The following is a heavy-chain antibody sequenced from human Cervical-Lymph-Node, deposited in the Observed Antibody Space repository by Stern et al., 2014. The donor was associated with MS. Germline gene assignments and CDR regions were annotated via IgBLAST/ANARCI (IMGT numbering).Heavy chain of an antibody. CDR3: AQDSQSTTTYHYYGMDV. CDR2: ISYDGNNE. D-gene: IGHD4-11*01. V-gene: IGHV3-30*18. J-gene: IGHJ6*02. Sequence: VQLLESGGCVVQPGRSLRLSFAASGFIFRTYAMHWVRQAPGEGLEWVAVISYDGNNEYYADSVKGRFTISRDNSKSTLYLQMNSLRAEDTAVYYCAQDSQSTTTYHYYGMDVWGQGTTVIVS. CDR1: GFIFRTYA.